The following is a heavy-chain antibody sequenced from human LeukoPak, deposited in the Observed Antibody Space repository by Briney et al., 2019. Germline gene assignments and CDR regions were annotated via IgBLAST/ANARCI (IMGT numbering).Heavy chain of an antibody. CDR1: GFTLSSYA. CDR2: ISYDGSNK. CDR3: ARDRTVEFDY. J-gene: IGHJ4*02. D-gene: IGHD1-14*01. Sequence: GGSLRLSCAASGFTLSSYAMHWVRQAPGKGLEWVAVISYDGSNKYYADSVKGRFTISRDNSKNTLYLQMNSLRAEDTAVYYCARDRTVEFDYWGQGTLVTVSS. V-gene: IGHV3-30-3*01.